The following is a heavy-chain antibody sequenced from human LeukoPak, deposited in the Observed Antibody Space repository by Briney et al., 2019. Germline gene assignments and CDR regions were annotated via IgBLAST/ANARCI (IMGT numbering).Heavy chain of an antibody. J-gene: IGHJ4*02. Sequence: GGSLRLACLASVFTFSRSPMHWVRQAPGKGLEYVSAISSDGVSTYYGASVKGRFTISRDNSRNTLYLQMSSLRVEDTALYFGVKEAGIYAGWSPGTLVTVSS. CDR3: VKEAGIYAG. D-gene: IGHD5/OR15-5a*01. V-gene: IGHV3-64D*06. CDR2: ISSDGVST. CDR1: VFTFSRSP.